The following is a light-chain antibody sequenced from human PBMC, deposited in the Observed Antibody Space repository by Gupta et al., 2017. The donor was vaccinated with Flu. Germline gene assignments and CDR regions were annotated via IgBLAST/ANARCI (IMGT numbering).Light chain of an antibody. V-gene: IGKV3-11*01. CDR3: QHRTNWPIT. J-gene: IGKJ5*01. CDR1: QSVSIY. CDR2: DAT. Sequence: EIVLTQSPATLSLSPGERATLSCRASQSVSIYLAWYQQRPGQAPRLLIYDATNRATGIPARFSGRGSGTDFTLTINNLEPEDFAVYYCQHRTNWPITFGQGTRLEIK.